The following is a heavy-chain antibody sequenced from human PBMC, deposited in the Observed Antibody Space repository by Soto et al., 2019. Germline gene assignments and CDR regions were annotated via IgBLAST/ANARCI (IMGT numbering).Heavy chain of an antibody. CDR2: ISAYNGNT. CDR3: ARGIAAAVDYYYYGMDV. CDR1: GYTFTSYG. V-gene: IGHV1-18*01. D-gene: IGHD6-13*01. J-gene: IGHJ6*02. Sequence: ASVKVSCKASGYTFTSYGISWVRQAPGQGLELMGLISAYNGNTNYAQKLQGRVTMTTDTSTSTAYMELRSLRSDDTAVYYCARGIAAAVDYYYYGMDVWGQGTTVTVSS.